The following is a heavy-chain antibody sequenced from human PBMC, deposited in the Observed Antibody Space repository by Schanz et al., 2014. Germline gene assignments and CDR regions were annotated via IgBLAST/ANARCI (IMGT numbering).Heavy chain of an antibody. CDR3: AGGEYQLLYGN. D-gene: IGHD2-2*02. V-gene: IGHV3-23*04. J-gene: IGHJ4*02. CDR2: MIGSGSSV. Sequence: VQLVESGGGLVQPGGSLRLSCAASGFTFSIYGMSWVRQAPGKGLEWVSRMIGSGSSVFYADSVKGRFTISRDNYENTLYLQMNSLRAEDTAVYYCAGGEYQLLYGNWGQGTLVTVSS. CDR1: GFTFSIYG.